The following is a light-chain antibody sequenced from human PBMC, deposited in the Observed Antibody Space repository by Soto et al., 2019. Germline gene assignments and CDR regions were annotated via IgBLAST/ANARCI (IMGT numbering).Light chain of an antibody. CDR2: GVS. Sequence: QSALTQPPSASGSPGQSVTISCTGTSSDVGGYNYVSWYQQHPGKAPKLMIYGVSKRPSGVPDRFSGSKSGNTASLTVSGLQAEDEADYYCTSFAGTSYPVVFGGGTKVTVL. CDR3: TSFAGTSYPVV. CDR1: SSDVGGYNY. V-gene: IGLV2-8*01. J-gene: IGLJ2*01.